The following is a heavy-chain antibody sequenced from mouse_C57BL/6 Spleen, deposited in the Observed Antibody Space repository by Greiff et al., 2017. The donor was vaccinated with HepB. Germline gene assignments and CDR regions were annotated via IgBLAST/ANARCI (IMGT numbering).Heavy chain of an antibody. V-gene: IGHV1-64*01. CDR1: GYTFTSYW. CDR2: IHPNSGST. Sequence: QVQLKESGAELVKPGASVKLSCKASGYTFTSYWMHWVKQRPGQGLEWIGMIHPNSGSTNYNEKFKSKATLTVDKSSSTAYMQLSSLTSEDSAVYYCARLLRDFFAYWGQGTLVTVSA. CDR3: ARLLRDFFAY. J-gene: IGHJ3*01. D-gene: IGHD1-1*01.